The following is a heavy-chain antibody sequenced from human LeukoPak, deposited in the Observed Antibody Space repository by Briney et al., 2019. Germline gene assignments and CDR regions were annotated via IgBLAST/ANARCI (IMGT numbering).Heavy chain of an antibody. CDR3: ARGAIVVVPAGNWYFDL. D-gene: IGHD2-2*01. Sequence: SETLSLTCAVSGYSVSSGYYWGWIRQPPGKGLEWIGSIYHSGSTNYNPSLKSRVPISVDTSKNQFSLKLSSVTAADTAVYYCARGAIVVVPAGNWYFDLWGRGTLVTVSS. CDR1: GYSVSSGYY. V-gene: IGHV4-38-2*01. CDR2: IYHSGST. J-gene: IGHJ2*01.